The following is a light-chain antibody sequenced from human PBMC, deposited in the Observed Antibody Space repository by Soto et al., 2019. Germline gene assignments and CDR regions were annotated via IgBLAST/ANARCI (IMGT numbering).Light chain of an antibody. CDR2: ETY. Sequence: QSVLTQPPSVSGAPGQRVTITCTGSDSNIGASYDVNWYQHLPGAAPKLLIYETYNRPSGVPDRFSASRSGASASLAIAELHTGDEGDYYCQSYGSGLSVVFGGGTQLTVL. J-gene: IGLJ2*01. V-gene: IGLV1-40*01. CDR1: DSNIGASYD. CDR3: QSYGSGLSVV.